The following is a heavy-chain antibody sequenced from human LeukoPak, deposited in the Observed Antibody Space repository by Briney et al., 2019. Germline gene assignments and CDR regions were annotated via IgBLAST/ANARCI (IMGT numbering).Heavy chain of an antibody. J-gene: IGHJ4*02. CDR3: ATETTAGTLDY. Sequence: ASVKVSCKVSGYILTELSMHWVRQAPGKGLEWMGGLDPVDGEKIYAQKFQGRVTMTEDTSTDTAYMELSSLRSDDTAVYYCATETTAGTLDYWGQGTLVTVSS. CDR2: LDPVDGEK. D-gene: IGHD6-13*01. V-gene: IGHV1-24*01. CDR1: GYILTELS.